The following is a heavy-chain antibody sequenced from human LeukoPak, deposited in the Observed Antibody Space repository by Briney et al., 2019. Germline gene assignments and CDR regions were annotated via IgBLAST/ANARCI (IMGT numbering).Heavy chain of an antibody. Sequence: ASVKVSCKASGYTFTGYFMHWVRQAPGQGLEWMGWIYPNNGDTNYAQTFQGRVTMTRDTSISTAYMELSNLRSDDTAMFYCARDLYGSGSSNWFDPWGQGTLVTVSS. J-gene: IGHJ5*02. CDR3: ARDLYGSGSSNWFDP. CDR1: GYTFTGYF. V-gene: IGHV1-2*02. D-gene: IGHD3-10*01. CDR2: IYPNNGDT.